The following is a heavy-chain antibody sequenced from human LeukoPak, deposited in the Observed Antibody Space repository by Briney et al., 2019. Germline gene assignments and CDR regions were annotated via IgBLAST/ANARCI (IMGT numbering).Heavy chain of an antibody. V-gene: IGHV4-34*01. CDR2: INHSGGT. Sequence: SETLSLTCAVYGGSFSGYYWSWIRQPPGKGLEWIGEINHSGGTNYNPSPKSRVTISVDTSKNQFSLKLSSVTAADTAVYYCASYSSSFAFDIWGQGTMVTVSS. J-gene: IGHJ3*02. D-gene: IGHD6-6*01. CDR1: GGSFSGYY. CDR3: ASYSSSFAFDI.